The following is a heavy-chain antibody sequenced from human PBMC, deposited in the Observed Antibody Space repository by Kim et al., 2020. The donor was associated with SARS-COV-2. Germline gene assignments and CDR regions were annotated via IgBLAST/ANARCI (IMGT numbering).Heavy chain of an antibody. Sequence: RFTISRDNSKNTLYLQMNSLRAEDTAVYYCAKLGGYYDSSTYYRADVFDIWGQGTMVTVSS. J-gene: IGHJ3*02. D-gene: IGHD3-22*01. V-gene: IGHV3-23*01. CDR3: AKLGGYYDSSTYYRADVFDI.